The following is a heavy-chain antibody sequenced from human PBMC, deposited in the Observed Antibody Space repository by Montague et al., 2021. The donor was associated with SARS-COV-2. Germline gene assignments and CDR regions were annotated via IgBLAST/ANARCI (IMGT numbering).Heavy chain of an antibody. CDR3: ARVRREVLTRLPCFDL. D-gene: IGHD2-21*02. CDR2: IYYSGST. CDR1: GGSISSSSYY. Sequence: SETLSLTCTVSGGSISSSSYYWGWIRQPPGKGLEWIGSIYYSGSTYYNPSLKSRVTISVDTSKNQFSLKLSSVTAADTAVYYCARVRREVLTRLPCFDLWGRGTPVTVSS. J-gene: IGHJ2*01. V-gene: IGHV4-39*07.